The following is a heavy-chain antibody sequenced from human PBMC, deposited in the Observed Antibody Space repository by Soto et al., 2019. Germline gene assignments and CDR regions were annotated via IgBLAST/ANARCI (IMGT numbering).Heavy chain of an antibody. J-gene: IGHJ5*02. CDR1: GYTFTSYG. CDR3: AVTEVPAAIFPPDWFDP. D-gene: IGHD2-2*01. V-gene: IGHV1-18*01. Sequence: QVQLVQSGAEVKKPGASVKVSCKASGYTFTSYGISWVRQAPGQGLEWMGWISAYNGNTNYAQKLQGRVTMTTDTSPITAYMELSILRSDDTAVYYCAVTEVPAAIFPPDWFDPWVQGTLVTVSS. CDR2: ISAYNGNT.